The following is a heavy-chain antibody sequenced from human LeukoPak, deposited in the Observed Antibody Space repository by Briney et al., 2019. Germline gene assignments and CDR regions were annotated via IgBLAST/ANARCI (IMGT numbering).Heavy chain of an antibody. V-gene: IGHV3-23*01. J-gene: IGHJ4*02. CDR1: GFTFSYFG. D-gene: IGHD6-13*01. CDR2: ISGSGRTT. CDR3: ARDSSSWYKSFDY. Sequence: PGGSLRLSCAASGFTFSYFGMHWVRQAPGKGLEWVSTISGSGRTTYYADSVKGRFTISRDNSKNTLYLQMNSLRAEDTAVYYCARDSSSWYKSFDYWGQGTLVTVSS.